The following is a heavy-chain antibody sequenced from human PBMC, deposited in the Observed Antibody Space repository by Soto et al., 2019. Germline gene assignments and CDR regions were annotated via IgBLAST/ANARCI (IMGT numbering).Heavy chain of an antibody. V-gene: IGHV4-31*03. Sequence: SETLSLTCTVSGGSISSGGYYWSWIRQHPGKGLEWIGYIYYSGSTYYNPSLKSRVTISVDTSKNQFSLKLSSVTAADTAVYYCARTPLMITFGGVIVKSWFDPWGQGTLVTVPQ. CDR1: GGSISSGGYY. CDR2: IYYSGST. CDR3: ARTPLMITFGGVIVKSWFDP. D-gene: IGHD3-16*02. J-gene: IGHJ5*02.